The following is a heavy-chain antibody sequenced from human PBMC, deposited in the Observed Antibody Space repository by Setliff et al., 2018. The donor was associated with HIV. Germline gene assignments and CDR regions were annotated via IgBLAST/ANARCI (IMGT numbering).Heavy chain of an antibody. Sequence: PSETLSLTCSVSAGSISAYYWSWVRQSPGRGLEWIGYVSNTGTTSYNPSLNSRVTMSLDTSWDQFSLKLSSVTAADTAVYYCARTRGRALVSYYFDSWGQGRLVTVSS. CDR1: AGSISAYY. V-gene: IGHV4-59*01. D-gene: IGHD1-26*01. J-gene: IGHJ4*02. CDR2: VSNTGTT. CDR3: ARTRGRALVSYYFDS.